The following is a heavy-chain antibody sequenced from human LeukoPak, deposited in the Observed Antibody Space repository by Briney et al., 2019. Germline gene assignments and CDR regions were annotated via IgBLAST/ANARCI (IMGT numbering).Heavy chain of an antibody. J-gene: IGHJ3*02. D-gene: IGHD7-27*01. V-gene: IGHV5-51*01. Sequence: GESLKISCKGSGYRFTSYWIGWVRQMPGKGLEWMGIIYPGDSDIRYSPSFQGQVTISADKSISTAHLQWSSLKASDTAMYYCARRAGEDAFDIWGQGTMVTVSS. CDR3: ARRAGEDAFDI. CDR1: GYRFTSYW. CDR2: IYPGDSDI.